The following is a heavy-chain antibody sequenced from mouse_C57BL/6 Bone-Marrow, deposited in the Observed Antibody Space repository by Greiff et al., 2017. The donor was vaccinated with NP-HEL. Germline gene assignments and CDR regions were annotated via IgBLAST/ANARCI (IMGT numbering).Heavy chain of an antibody. D-gene: IGHD2-12*01. CDR3: TRGDYYTFYYAMDY. Sequence: EVQRVESGEGLVKPGGSLKLSCAASGFTFSSYAMSWVRQTPEKRLEWVAYISSGGGYIYYADTVKGRFTISRDNARNTLYLQMSSLKSEDTAMYYCTRGDYYTFYYAMDYWGQGTSVTVSS. CDR2: ISSGGGYI. J-gene: IGHJ4*01. CDR1: GFTFSSYA. V-gene: IGHV5-9-1*02.